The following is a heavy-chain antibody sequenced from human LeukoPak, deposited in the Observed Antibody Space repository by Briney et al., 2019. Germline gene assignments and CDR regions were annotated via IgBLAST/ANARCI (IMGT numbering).Heavy chain of an antibody. Sequence: ASVKVSCKASGYTFTGYYMHWVRQAPGQGLEWMGWINPSGGSTSYAQKFQGRVTMTRDTSTSTVYMELSSLRSEDTAVYYCAMAYYYYYGMDVWGQGTTVTVSS. CDR1: GYTFTGYY. V-gene: IGHV1-46*03. J-gene: IGHJ6*02. CDR2: INPSGGST. CDR3: AMAYYYYYGMDV.